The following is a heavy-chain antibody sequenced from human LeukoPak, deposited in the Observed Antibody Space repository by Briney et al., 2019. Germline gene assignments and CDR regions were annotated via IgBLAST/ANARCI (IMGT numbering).Heavy chain of an antibody. D-gene: IGHD6-6*01. V-gene: IGHV4-4*07. Sequence: SETLSLTCTVSGVSISNYYWSWIRQPAGKGLQWIGRIYTSGSTKYNPSLKSRVSISVDKSKNQFSLKLSSVTAADTAVYYCARGSPRPASSNDYWGQGTLVTVSS. CDR2: IYTSGST. CDR1: GVSISNYY. CDR3: ARGSPRPASSNDY. J-gene: IGHJ4*02.